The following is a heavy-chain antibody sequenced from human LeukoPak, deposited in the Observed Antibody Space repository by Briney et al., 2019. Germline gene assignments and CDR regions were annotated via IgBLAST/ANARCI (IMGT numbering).Heavy chain of an antibody. CDR3: ARYYDSSVGGRYDP. V-gene: IGHV1-2*02. CDR2: INPNSGGT. CDR1: GYTFTGYY. D-gene: IGHD3-22*01. Sequence: ASVKVSCKASGYTFTGYYMHWVRQAPGQGLEWMGWINPNSGGTNYAQKFQGRVTMTRDTSISTAYMELSRLRSDDTAVYYCARYYDSSVGGRYDPWGQGTLVTVSS. J-gene: IGHJ5*02.